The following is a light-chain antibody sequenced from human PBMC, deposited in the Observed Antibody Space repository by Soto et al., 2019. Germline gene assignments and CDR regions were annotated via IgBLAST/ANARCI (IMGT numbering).Light chain of an antibody. CDR1: SSNIGTDD. CDR2: RNN. CDR3: AAWDASLSGYV. Sequence: QSVLNPPPSASGTPRQRGTISCCGNSSNIGTDDVFCYLQLPGTAPKLLIYRNNQRPSGVSDRFSGSKSGSSASLAISGLRSEDEADYYCAAWDASLSGYVFGTGTKVTVL. V-gene: IGLV1-47*01. J-gene: IGLJ1*01.